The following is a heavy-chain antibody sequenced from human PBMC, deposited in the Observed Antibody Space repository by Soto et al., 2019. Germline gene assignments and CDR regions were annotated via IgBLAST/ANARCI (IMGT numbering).Heavy chain of an antibody. CDR1: GFTFSSYA. CDR2: ISGSGGST. CDR3: SYSSTPLAV. V-gene: IGHV3-23*01. D-gene: IGHD6-13*01. Sequence: EVQLLESGGGLVQPGGSLRLSCAASGFTFSSYAMSWVRQAPGKGLEWVSAISGSGGSTYYADSVTGRFTISRDNSKNTLYQQMNGLRAEGTAVYYCSYSSTPLAVWGQGTLVTVSS. J-gene: IGHJ4*02.